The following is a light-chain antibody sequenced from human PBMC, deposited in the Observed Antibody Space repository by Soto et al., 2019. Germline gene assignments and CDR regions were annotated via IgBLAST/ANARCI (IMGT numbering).Light chain of an antibody. CDR1: SSDV. J-gene: IGLJ3*02. Sequence: QSVLTQPRSVSGSPGQSVTISCTGTSSDVVSWYQQHPGKAPKLIIYYVSQRPSGVPDRFSGSNSGNTASLTISGLQAEDEADYYCCSSAGGFTWVFGGGTKLTVL. CDR2: YVS. V-gene: IGLV2-11*01. CDR3: CSSAGGFTWV.